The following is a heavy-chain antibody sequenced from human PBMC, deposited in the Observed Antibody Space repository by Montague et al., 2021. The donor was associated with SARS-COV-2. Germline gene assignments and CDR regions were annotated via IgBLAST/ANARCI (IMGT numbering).Heavy chain of an antibody. V-gene: IGHV4-61*02. D-gene: IGHD6-19*01. CDR1: GGSISSGSCY. CDR3: ARDIAVAGLFDY. Sequence: TLSLTCTVSGGSISSGSCYWSWIRQPAGKGLEWIGRISISGSTNYNPSLKSRVTISVGTSKNQFSLKLSSVTAADTAVYYCARDIAVAGLFDYWGQGTLVTVSS. CDR2: ISISGST. J-gene: IGHJ4*02.